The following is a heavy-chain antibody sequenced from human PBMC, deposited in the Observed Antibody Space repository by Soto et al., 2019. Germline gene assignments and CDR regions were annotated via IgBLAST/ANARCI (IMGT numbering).Heavy chain of an antibody. Sequence: QVQLVESGGGVVQPGRSLRLSCAASGFTFSSYAMHWVRQAPGKGLEWVAVISYDGSNKYYADSVKGRFTISRDNSKNTLYLQMNSLRAEDTAVYYCARYLDWNPRGVDYWGQGTLVTVSS. D-gene: IGHD3-9*01. V-gene: IGHV3-30-3*01. CDR1: GFTFSSYA. J-gene: IGHJ4*02. CDR3: ARYLDWNPRGVDY. CDR2: ISYDGSNK.